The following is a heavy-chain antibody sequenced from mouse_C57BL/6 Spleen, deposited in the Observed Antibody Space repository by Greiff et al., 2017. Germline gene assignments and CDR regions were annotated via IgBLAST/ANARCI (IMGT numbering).Heavy chain of an antibody. D-gene: IGHD6-1*01. CDR3: ARKAGGSYWYVDV. CDR1: GYTFTSYW. CDR2: INPSSGYT. J-gene: IGHJ1*03. V-gene: IGHV1-7*01. Sequence: QVQLQQPGAELVRPGSSVKLSCKASGYTFTSYWMHWVKQRPGKGLEWIGYINPSSGYTKYNQKFKDKATLTADKSSSTAYMQLSSLTSEDSAVYDCARKAGGSYWYVDVWGTGTTVTVSS.